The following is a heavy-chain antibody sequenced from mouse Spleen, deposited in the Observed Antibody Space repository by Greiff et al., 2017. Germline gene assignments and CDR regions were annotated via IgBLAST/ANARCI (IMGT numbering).Heavy chain of an antibody. D-gene: IGHD3-2*01. V-gene: IGHV1-15*01. J-gene: IGHJ3*01. CDR1: GYTFTDYE. Sequence: QVQLKESGAELVRPGASVTLSCKASGYTFTDYEMHWVKQTPVHGLEWIGAIDPETGGTAYNQKFKGKAILTADKSSSTAYMELRSLTSEDSAVYYCTRDSSGPYWGQGTLVTVSA. CDR3: TRDSSGPY. CDR2: IDPETGGT.